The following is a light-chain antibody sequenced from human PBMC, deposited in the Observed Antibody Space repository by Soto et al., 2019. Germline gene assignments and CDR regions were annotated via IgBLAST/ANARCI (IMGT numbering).Light chain of an antibody. CDR2: AVS. Sequence: QSALTQPASVSGSPGQSITVSCTGTSSDIGNYNLVSWYQHHPGKAPKLMIYAVSKRPSGVSSRFSGSKSGNTASLTISGLQAEDEADYFCCSYAGSSTLLFGGGTKVTVL. V-gene: IGLV2-23*02. CDR3: CSYAGSSTLL. CDR1: SSDIGNYNL. J-gene: IGLJ3*02.